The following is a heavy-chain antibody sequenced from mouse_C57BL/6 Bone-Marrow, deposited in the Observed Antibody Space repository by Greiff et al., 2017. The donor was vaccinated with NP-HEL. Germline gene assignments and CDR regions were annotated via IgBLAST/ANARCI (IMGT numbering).Heavy chain of an antibody. CDR1: GYTFTSYW. V-gene: IGHV1-64*01. CDR3: ARETAQVYYAMDY. D-gene: IGHD3-2*02. CDR2: IHPNSGST. J-gene: IGHJ4*01. Sequence: QVQLQQPGAELVKPGASVKLSCKASGYTFTSYWMHWVKQRPGQGLEWIGMIHPNSGSTNYNEKFKSKATLTVDKSSSTAYMQLSSLTSRDSAVYYCARETAQVYYAMDYWGQGTSVTVSS.